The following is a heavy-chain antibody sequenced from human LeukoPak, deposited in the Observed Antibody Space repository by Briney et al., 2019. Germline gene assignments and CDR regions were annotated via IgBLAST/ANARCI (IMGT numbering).Heavy chain of an antibody. CDR1: GFTFSSYA. CDR3: AKSGFFGVVGLLFDP. J-gene: IGHJ5*02. D-gene: IGHD3-3*01. Sequence: TGGSLRLSCAASGFTFSSYAMTWVRQAPGKGLEWVSAISGSGGSTYYADSVKGRFTISRDNSKNTLSLQMNSLRAEDTAVYYCAKSGFFGVVGLLFDPWGQGTLVTVSS. CDR2: ISGSGGST. V-gene: IGHV3-23*01.